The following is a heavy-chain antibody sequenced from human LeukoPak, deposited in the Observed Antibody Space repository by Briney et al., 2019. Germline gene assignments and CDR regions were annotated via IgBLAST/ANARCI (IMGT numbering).Heavy chain of an antibody. CDR3: ARSGWTTATTD. Sequence: PGGSLRLSCGASGFTFSSYSMNWVRQDQGKGLEWDSSISSSSSYIYYADSVNGRFTISRDNAKNSLHLQMNSLRAEDTAVYYCARSGWTTATTDWGQGTMVTVSS. D-gene: IGHD4-17*01. CDR1: GFTFSSYS. J-gene: IGHJ3*01. CDR2: ISSSSSYI. V-gene: IGHV3-21*01.